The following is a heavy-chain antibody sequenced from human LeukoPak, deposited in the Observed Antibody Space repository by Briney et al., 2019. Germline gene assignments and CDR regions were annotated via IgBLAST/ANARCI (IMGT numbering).Heavy chain of an antibody. CDR1: GFTFSSYA. CDR3: AKDSYYYYGMDV. Sequence: GGSLRLSCAASGFTFSSYAMSWVRQAPGKGLEWVSGISWNSGSIGYADSVKGRFTISRDNAKNSLYLQMNSLRAEDTALYYCAKDSYYYYGMDVWGQGTTVTVSS. V-gene: IGHV3-9*01. CDR2: ISWNSGSI. J-gene: IGHJ6*02.